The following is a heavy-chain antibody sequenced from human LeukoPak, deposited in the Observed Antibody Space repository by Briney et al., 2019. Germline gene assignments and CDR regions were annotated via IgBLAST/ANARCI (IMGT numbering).Heavy chain of an antibody. Sequence: ASVKVSCKVSGYTLTELSMHWVRQAPGKGLEWMGGFDPEDGETIYAQKFQGRVTMTEDTSTDTAYMELSSLRSEDTAVYYCATDITPARYYYYGMDVWGQGTTVTVSS. CDR3: ATDITPARYYYYGMDV. CDR2: FDPEDGET. J-gene: IGHJ6*02. D-gene: IGHD2-15*01. CDR1: GYTLTELS. V-gene: IGHV1-24*01.